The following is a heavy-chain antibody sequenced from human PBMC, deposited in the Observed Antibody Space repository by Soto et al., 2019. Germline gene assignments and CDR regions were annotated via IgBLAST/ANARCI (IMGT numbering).Heavy chain of an antibody. CDR2: ITKTSGTK. Sequence: GGSLRLSCAGSGFTFRWFGMNWVRQAPGKGLEWVSYITKTSGTKDYAASVKGRFTISRDNAKNSLYLQMNSLRDEDTAVYYCAREAGMDVWGQGTTVTVSS. V-gene: IGHV3-48*02. CDR1: GFTFRWFG. J-gene: IGHJ6*02. CDR3: AREAGMDV.